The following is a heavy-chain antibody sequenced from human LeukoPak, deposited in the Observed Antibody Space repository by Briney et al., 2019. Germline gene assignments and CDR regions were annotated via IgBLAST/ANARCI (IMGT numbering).Heavy chain of an antibody. CDR3: ARDIVVVTASLYYYYGMDV. Sequence: PSETLSLTCTVSGGSISSYYWSWIRQPPGKGLEWIGYIYYSGSTNYNPSLKSRVTISVDTSKNQFSLKLSSVTAADTAVYYCARDIVVVTASLYYYYGMDVWGQGTTVTVS. V-gene: IGHV4-59*01. J-gene: IGHJ6*02. CDR2: IYYSGST. D-gene: IGHD2-21*02. CDR1: GGSISSYY.